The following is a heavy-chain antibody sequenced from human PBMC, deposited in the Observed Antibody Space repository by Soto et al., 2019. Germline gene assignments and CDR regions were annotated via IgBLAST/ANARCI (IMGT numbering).Heavy chain of an antibody. J-gene: IGHJ4*02. CDR3: ARLGYYDFWSPDSTSDY. CDR2: IYYSGST. D-gene: IGHD3-3*01. V-gene: IGHV4-39*01. CDR1: GGSISSSSYY. Sequence: PSETLSLTCTVSGGSISSSSYYWGWIRQPPGKGLEWIGSIYYSGSTYYSPSLKSRVTISVDTSKNQSSLKLSSVTAADTAVYYCARLGYYDFWSPDSTSDYWGQGTLVTVSS.